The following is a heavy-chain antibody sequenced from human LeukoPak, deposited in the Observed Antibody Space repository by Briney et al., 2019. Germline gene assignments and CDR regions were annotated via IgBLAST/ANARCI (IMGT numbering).Heavy chain of an antibody. Sequence: GGSLRLSCAASKFTFNSYWMTGVRQAPGKGLEWVANIKQDGSDKYYVDSVKGRFTISRDNAKNSLYLQMNSLRAEDTAVYYCARDYYYYMDVWGNGTTVTVSS. CDR3: ARDYYYYMDV. V-gene: IGHV3-7*01. J-gene: IGHJ6*03. CDR1: KFTFNSYW. CDR2: IKQDGSDK.